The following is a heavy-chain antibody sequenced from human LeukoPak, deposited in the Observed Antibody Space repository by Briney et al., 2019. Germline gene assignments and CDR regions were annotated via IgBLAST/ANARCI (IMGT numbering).Heavy chain of an antibody. CDR3: ARLRKGGYNDAFDI. CDR2: INHSGST. V-gene: IGHV4-34*01. J-gene: IGHJ3*02. CDR1: GGSFSGYY. Sequence: PSETLSLTCAVYGGSFSGYYWSWIRQPPGKGLEWIGEINHSGSTNYNPSLKSRVTILVDTSKNQFSLKLSSVTAADTAVYYCARLRKGGYNDAFDIWGQGTMVTVSS. D-gene: IGHD3-22*01.